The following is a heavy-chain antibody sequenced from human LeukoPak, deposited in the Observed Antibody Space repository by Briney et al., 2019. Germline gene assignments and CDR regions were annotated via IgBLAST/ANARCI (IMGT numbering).Heavy chain of an antibody. CDR1: GGSISSGDYY. J-gene: IGHJ4*02. CDR3: ARVESRIDCSGGSCPFYFDY. CDR2: IYYSGST. Sequence: SETLSLTCTVSGGSISSGDYYWSWIRQPPGKGLEWIGYIYYSGSTYYNPSLKSRVTISVDTSKNQFSLKLSSVTAADTAVYYCARVESRIDCSGGSCPFYFDYWGQGTLVTVSS. D-gene: IGHD2-15*01. V-gene: IGHV4-30-4*01.